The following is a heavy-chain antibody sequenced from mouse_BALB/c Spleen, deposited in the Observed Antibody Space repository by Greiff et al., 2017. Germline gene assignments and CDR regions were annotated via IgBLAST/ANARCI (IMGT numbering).Heavy chain of an antibody. Sequence: VNVVESGPGLVAPSQSLSITCTVSGFSLPGYGVHWFRQPPGKGLEWLGVIWAGGSTNYNSALMSRLSISKDNSKSQVFLKMNSLQTDDTAMYYCARDGDFVTTVVGDYWGQGTSVTVSS. V-gene: IGHV2-9*02. J-gene: IGHJ4*01. CDR1: GFSLPGYG. D-gene: IGHD1-1*01. CDR2: IWAGGST. CDR3: ARDGDFVTTVVGDY.